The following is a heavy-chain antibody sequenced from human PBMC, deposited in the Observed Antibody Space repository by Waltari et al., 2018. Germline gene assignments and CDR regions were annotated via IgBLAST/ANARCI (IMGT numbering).Heavy chain of an antibody. D-gene: IGHD6-19*01. Sequence: QVQLQESGPGLVKPSETLSLTCTVSGGSISSYYWSWIRPPPGKGLEWIGYLYLSGRTNYTPSLKSRVTISVDTSKNQFFLKLSSVTAADTAVYYCARGAAVAGTGLDYWGQGTLVTVSS. V-gene: IGHV4-59*01. CDR1: GGSISSYY. CDR2: LYLSGRT. J-gene: IGHJ4*02. CDR3: ARGAAVAGTGLDY.